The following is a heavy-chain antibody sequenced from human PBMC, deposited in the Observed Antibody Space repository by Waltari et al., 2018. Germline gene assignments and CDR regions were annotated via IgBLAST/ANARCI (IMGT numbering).Heavy chain of an antibody. V-gene: IGHV4-39*01. CDR3: ARLVVPAFWSDYYYFDY. CDR2: IYSSGNT. CDR1: GGPISSLRYY. D-gene: IGHD3-3*01. Sequence: QLRLQESGPGLVKPSATLSLPCTVSGGPISSLRYYLGWIRQPPGKGLEWIGSIYSSGNTYYNPSLKSRVTISVDTSKNQFSLKLSSVTAADTAVYYCARLVVPAFWSDYYYFDYWGQGTLVTVSS. J-gene: IGHJ4*02.